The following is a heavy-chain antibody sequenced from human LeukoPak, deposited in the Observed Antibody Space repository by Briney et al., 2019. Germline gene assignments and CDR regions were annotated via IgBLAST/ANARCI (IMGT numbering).Heavy chain of an antibody. Sequence: GGSLRLSCAASGFTFSTAWMSWVRRAPGKGLEWVGRIKSKTDGGTTEYAAPVKGRFTISRDDSKNTLYLQMNSLIIEDTAVYYCWYAPDYWGQGTLVTVSS. CDR2: IKSKTDGGTT. J-gene: IGHJ4*02. CDR1: GFTFSTAW. CDR3: WYAPDY. D-gene: IGHD6-13*01. V-gene: IGHV3-15*01.